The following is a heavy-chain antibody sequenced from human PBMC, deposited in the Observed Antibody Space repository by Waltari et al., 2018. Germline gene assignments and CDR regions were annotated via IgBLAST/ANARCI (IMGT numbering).Heavy chain of an antibody. CDR2: ISGSGGGT. CDR1: VFPISSYA. V-gene: IGHV3-23*01. Sequence: EVQLLESGGGLVQPGGSLRLSCAAPVFPISSYALDWVRQAPGKGLEWVSGISGSGGGTYYADSVKGRFTISRDNSKNTLYLQMNSLRAGDTAVYYCAKDRRYISSWSTVFDIWGQGTMVTVSS. CDR3: AKDRRYISSWSTVFDI. D-gene: IGHD6-13*01. J-gene: IGHJ3*02.